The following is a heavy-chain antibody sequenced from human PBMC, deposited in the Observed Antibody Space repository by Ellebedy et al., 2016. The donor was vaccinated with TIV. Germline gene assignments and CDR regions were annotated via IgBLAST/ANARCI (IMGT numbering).Heavy chain of an antibody. CDR2: IIPIFGTA. V-gene: IGHV1-69*13. J-gene: IGHJ3*02. Sequence: SVKVSXXASGGTFSSYAISWVRQAPGQGLEWMGGIIPIFGTANYAQKFQGRVTITADESTSTAYMELSSLRSEDTAVYYCARDPVGETLESTPAFDIWGQGTMVTVSS. D-gene: IGHD3-16*01. CDR3: ARDPVGETLESTPAFDI. CDR1: GGTFSSYA.